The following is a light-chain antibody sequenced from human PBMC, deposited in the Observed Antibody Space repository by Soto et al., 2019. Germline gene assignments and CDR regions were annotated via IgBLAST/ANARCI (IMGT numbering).Light chain of an antibody. Sequence: VLTQPPSVSGAPGQRVTISCTGSSSNIGAGYDVHWYQQLPGTAPKLLIYGNSNRPSGVPDRFSGSKSGTSASLAITGLQAEDEADYYCQSYDSSWVFGGGTKLTVL. CDR1: SSNIGAGYD. CDR2: GNS. J-gene: IGLJ3*02. V-gene: IGLV1-40*01. CDR3: QSYDSSWV.